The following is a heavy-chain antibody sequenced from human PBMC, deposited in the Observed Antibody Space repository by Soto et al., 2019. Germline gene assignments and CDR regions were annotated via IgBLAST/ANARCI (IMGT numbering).Heavy chain of an antibody. Sequence: EVQLVESGGVLVKPGGSLRLSCAASGFTFSNYSMNWVRQAPGKGLEWVSSISSSGTYTYYADSVEGRFTISRDNAKNSLYLQINSLRAEYTAVYYCARRYCSSTNCYAFDSWGQGTLVTVSS. D-gene: IGHD2-2*01. CDR1: GFTFSNYS. CDR3: ARRYCSSTNCYAFDS. J-gene: IGHJ4*02. V-gene: IGHV3-21*01. CDR2: ISSSGTYT.